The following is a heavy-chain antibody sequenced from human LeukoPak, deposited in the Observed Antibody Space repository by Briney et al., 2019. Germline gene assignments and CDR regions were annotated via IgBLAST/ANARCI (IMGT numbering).Heavy chain of an antibody. CDR1: GFTFSRYS. D-gene: IGHD2-2*01. CDR3: ARADCSSSTCYLRRSWFDP. CDR2: ISTSSRYI. V-gene: IGHV3-21*01. J-gene: IGHJ5*02. Sequence: PGGSLRLSCAASGFTFSRYSMNWVRQAPGKGLEWVSSISTSSRYIYYKDSVRGRFTISRDDAKNSLYLEMNSLRAEDTAVYYCARADCSSSTCYLRRSWFDPWGQGTLVTVSS.